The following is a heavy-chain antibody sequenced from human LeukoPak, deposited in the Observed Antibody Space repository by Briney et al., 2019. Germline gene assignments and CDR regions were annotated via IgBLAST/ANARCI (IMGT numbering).Heavy chain of an antibody. Sequence: PETLSLTCTLSGASLSSYYWSWIRQPPGKGLDWVGYIYTSGGTNYIPSLKGRVTISIDTSKNQFSMKLSSVTAADSAVYYCARLTRLSTSPDRYYLDYWGQGTLVTVSS. CDR3: ARLTRLSTSPDRYYLDY. CDR2: IYTSGGT. D-gene: IGHD6-6*01. CDR1: GASLSSYY. J-gene: IGHJ4*02. V-gene: IGHV4-4*09.